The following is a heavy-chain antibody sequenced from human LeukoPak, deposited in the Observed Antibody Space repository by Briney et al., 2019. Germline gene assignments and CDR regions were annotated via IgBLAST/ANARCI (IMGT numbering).Heavy chain of an antibody. CDR2: IHYSGST. Sequence: PSETLSLTCTVTGGSVSSGSYYWGWIRQPPGKGLDCIGYIHYSGSTNYNPSLKSRVTISVDTSKNQFSLKLSSVTAADTAVYYCARGSRELYYFDYWGQGTLVTVSS. CDR1: GGSVSSGSYY. D-gene: IGHD1-7*01. V-gene: IGHV4-61*01. CDR3: ARGSRELYYFDY. J-gene: IGHJ4*02.